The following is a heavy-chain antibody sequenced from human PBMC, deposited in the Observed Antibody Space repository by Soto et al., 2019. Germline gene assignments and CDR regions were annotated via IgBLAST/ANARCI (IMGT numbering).Heavy chain of an antibody. CDR2: IIPIFGTA. J-gene: IGHJ4*02. CDR1: GGTFSSYA. D-gene: IGHD6-6*01. V-gene: IGHV1-69*12. CDR3: AGMGIAARPSGDDY. Sequence: QVQLVQSGAEVKKPGSSVKVSCKASGGTFSSYAISWVRQAPGQGLEWMGGIIPIFGTANYAQKFQGRVTXXEXEXXSTDSMELSRLRSEDTAVYYCAGMGIAARPSGDDYWGQGTLVTVSS.